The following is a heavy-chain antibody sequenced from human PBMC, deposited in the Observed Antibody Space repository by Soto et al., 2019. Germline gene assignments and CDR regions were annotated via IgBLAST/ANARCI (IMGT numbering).Heavy chain of an antibody. CDR3: AREGEGCSSTSCYQVWDY. Sequence: GESLKISCKGSGYSFTSYWIGWVRQMPGKGLEWMGIIYPGDSDTRYSPSFQGQFTISADKSIITAYLQWSSLKASDTAMYYCAREGEGCSSTSCYQVWDYWGQGTLVTVSS. V-gene: IGHV5-51*01. J-gene: IGHJ4*02. CDR2: IYPGDSDT. CDR1: GYSFTSYW. D-gene: IGHD2-2*01.